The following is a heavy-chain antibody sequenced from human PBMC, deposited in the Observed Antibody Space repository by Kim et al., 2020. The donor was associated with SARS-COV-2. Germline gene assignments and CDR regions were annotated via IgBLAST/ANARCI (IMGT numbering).Heavy chain of an antibody. J-gene: IGHJ6*01. CDR3: ARNSFKWAWSYYSYSCMDV. CDR1: WLNVGTNY. CDR2: IYSGGDT. Sequence: GSLRLSCSVSWLNVGTNYMSWVRQAPGKGLEWVSLIYSGGDTYYADSVQGRFTIPRDNSKDTLVLQMNDLRAEDTAVYYCARNSFKWAWSYYSYSCMDV. D-gene: IGHD2-15*01. V-gene: IGHV3-53*01.